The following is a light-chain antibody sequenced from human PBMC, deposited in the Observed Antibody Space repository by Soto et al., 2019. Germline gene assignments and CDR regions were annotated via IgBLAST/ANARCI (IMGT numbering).Light chain of an antibody. V-gene: IGLV2-14*01. J-gene: IGLJ3*02. CDR3: SSYTSSSPRV. CDR2: EVT. CDR1: SSDVGDDNS. Sequence: QSALTQPASVSGSPGQSITISCTGTSSDVGDDNSVSWYQQHPGKVPKLMIYEVTNRPSGVSNRFSGSKSGNTASLTISGLQAEDEADYYCSSYTSSSPRVFGGGTKLTVL.